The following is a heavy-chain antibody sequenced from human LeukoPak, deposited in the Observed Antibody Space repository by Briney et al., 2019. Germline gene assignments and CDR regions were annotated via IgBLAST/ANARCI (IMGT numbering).Heavy chain of an antibody. CDR3: ARGPFPWDTVVTPGSNYFDY. J-gene: IGHJ4*02. Sequence: PSETLSLTCAVYGGSFSGYYWSWIRQPPGKGLEWIGEINHSGSTNYNPSLKSRVTISVDTSKNQFSLKLSSVTAADTAVYYCARGPFPWDTVVTPGSNYFDYWGQGTLVTVSS. D-gene: IGHD4-23*01. V-gene: IGHV4-34*01. CDR2: INHSGST. CDR1: GGSFSGYY.